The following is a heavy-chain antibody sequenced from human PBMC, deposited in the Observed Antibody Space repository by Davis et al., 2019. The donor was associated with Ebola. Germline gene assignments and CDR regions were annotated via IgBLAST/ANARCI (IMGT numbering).Heavy chain of an antibody. V-gene: IGHV3-73*01. CDR2: IRSKANSYAT. Sequence: PGGSLRLSCAASGFTFSGSAMHWVRQASGKGLEWVGRIRSKANSYATAYTASVKGRFTISRDDSKDTAYLQMNSLKTEDTAVYYCTTTTDAFDIWGQGTMVTVSS. J-gene: IGHJ3*02. CDR3: TTTTDAFDI. CDR1: GFTFSGSA. D-gene: IGHD1-7*01.